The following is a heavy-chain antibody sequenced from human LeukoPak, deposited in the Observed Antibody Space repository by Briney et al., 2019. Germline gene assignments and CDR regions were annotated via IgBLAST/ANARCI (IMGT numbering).Heavy chain of an antibody. J-gene: IGHJ4*02. D-gene: IGHD6-19*01. CDR3: AKEYSSGPSDY. CDR1: GFTFSSHW. V-gene: IGHV3-33*06. CDR2: IWYDGSNK. Sequence: PGGSLRLSCAASGFTFSSHWMTWVRQAPGKGLEWVAVIWYDGSNKYYADSVKGRFTISRDNSKNTLYLQMNSLRAEDTAVYYCAKEYSSGPSDYWGQGTLVTVSS.